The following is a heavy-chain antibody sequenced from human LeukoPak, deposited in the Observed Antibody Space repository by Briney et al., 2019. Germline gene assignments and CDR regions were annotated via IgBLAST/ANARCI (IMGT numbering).Heavy chain of an antibody. J-gene: IGHJ4*02. CDR2: ISSNGGST. CDR3: ARSDYYVPGYFDY. D-gene: IGHD3-10*02. Sequence: PGGSLRLSCAASGFTFSSYAMHWVRQAPGKGLEYVSAISSNGGSTYYANSVKGRFTISRDNSKNTLYLQMGSLRAEDMAVYYCARSDYYVPGYFDYWGQGTLVTVSS. V-gene: IGHV3-64*01. CDR1: GFTFSSYA.